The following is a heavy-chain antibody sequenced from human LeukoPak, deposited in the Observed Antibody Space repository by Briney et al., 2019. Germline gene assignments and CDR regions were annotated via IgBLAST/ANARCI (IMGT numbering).Heavy chain of an antibody. CDR1: GYTFTSYG. V-gene: IGHV1-18*01. CDR2: ISAYNGNT. J-gene: IGHJ4*02. CDR3: AREGLRYFDWALGTVY. Sequence: GASVKVSCKASGYTFTSYGISWVRQAPGQGLEWMGWISAYNGNTNYAQKLQGRVTMTTDTSTSTAYMELRSLRSDDTAVYYWAREGLRYFDWALGTVYWGQGTLVTVSS. D-gene: IGHD3-9*01.